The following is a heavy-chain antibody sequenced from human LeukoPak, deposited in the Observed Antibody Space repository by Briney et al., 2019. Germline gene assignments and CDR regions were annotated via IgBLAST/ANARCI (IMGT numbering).Heavy chain of an antibody. D-gene: IGHD1-26*01. CDR2: IKQDGSER. Sequence: GGYLRLSCAASGFTFSSYWMSWVRQAPGKGLEWVANIKQDGSERYYVDSVKGRFTISRDNAKNSLNLQMNSLRAEDTAIYYCARDKIVGATYFDYWGQGTLVTVSS. CDR3: ARDKIVGATYFDY. J-gene: IGHJ4*02. V-gene: IGHV3-7*01. CDR1: GFTFSSYW.